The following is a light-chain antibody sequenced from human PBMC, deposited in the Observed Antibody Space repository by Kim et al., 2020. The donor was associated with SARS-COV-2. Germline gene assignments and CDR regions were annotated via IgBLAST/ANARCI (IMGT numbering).Light chain of an antibody. V-gene: IGKV3-15*01. CDR1: QSIRTN. CDR2: GAS. CDR3: HQYDDWPLT. Sequence: EVVMTQSPVTLSVSPGERATLSCRTSQSIRTNLAWYQQKPGQAPRLLIYGASTRATGMPARFSGSGSGTEFTLTISSLQSEDFAIYYCHQYDDWPLTFGGGTKVDIK. J-gene: IGKJ4*01.